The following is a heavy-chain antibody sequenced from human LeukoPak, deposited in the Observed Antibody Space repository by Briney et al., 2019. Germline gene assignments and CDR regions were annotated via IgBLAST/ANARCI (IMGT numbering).Heavy chain of an antibody. D-gene: IGHD3-3*01. J-gene: IGHJ4*02. CDR3: ARGPHGGFVIIPTEF. CDR2: IDSSSSYI. V-gene: IGHV3-21*01. Sequence: PGGSLRLSGAASGFTFSSYAMNWVRQAPGKGLEWVSSIDSSSSYIYYADSVKGRFTISRANAKDSLFLQMNSLRAEDTAVYYCARGPHGGFVIIPTEFWGQGTLVTVSS. CDR1: GFTFSSYA.